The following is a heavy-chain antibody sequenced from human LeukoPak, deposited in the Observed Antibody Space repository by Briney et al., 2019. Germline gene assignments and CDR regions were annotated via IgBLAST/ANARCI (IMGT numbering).Heavy chain of an antibody. J-gene: IGHJ4*02. CDR3: MRGGIGYDSDF. CDR2: IHHSAT. V-gene: IGHV4-30-2*01. CDR1: GGSFTSGAYY. Sequence: SETLSLTCTVSGGSFTSGAYYWSWIRQPPGKGLEWIGYIHHSATNYNPSLNGRVTMSLDGSKNQFSLRLNYVTAADTAIYYCMRGGIGYDSDFWGQGTLVTVSS. D-gene: IGHD5-12*01.